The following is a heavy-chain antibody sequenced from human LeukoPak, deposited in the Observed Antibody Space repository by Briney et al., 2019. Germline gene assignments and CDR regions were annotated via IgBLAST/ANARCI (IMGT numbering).Heavy chain of an antibody. CDR3: ARDHDFGPDY. CDR2: IKPDTGAT. J-gene: IGHJ4*02. V-gene: IGHV1-2*02. D-gene: IGHD4/OR15-4a*01. CDR1: GYTFTGHY. Sequence: GASVKVSCKASGYTFTGHYFHWLRQAPGQGLEWMGWIKPDTGATNFAQKFHGRLTMTTDTSISTGYVELRSLTSDDTAMYYCARDHDFGPDYWGQGTLVTVS.